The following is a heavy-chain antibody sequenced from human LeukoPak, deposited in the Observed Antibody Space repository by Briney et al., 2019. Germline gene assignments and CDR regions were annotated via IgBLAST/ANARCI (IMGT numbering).Heavy chain of an antibody. J-gene: IGHJ6*03. CDR2: IYVSGTT. D-gene: IGHD6-6*01. Sequence: PSETLSLTCTVSGGSVSSYSWSWIRQPPGKGLEWIRYIYVSGTTNYNPSLKSRVTISVDTSKNQFSLKLSSVTAADTAVYYCARVSARDGNNYYYYYYMDVWGKGTTVTVSS. V-gene: IGHV4-59*02. CDR3: ARVSARDGNNYYYYYYMDV. CDR1: GGSVSSYS.